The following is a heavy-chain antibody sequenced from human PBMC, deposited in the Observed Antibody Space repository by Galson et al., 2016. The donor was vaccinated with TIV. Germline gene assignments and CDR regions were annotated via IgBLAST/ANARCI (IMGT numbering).Heavy chain of an antibody. CDR1: GYTFTSYS. V-gene: IGHV1-18*01. CDR3: ARRFVADLEFDH. J-gene: IGHJ4*02. CDR2: ISPYNDHA. D-gene: IGHD3-3*01. Sequence: SVKVSCKAAGYTFTSYSIAWVRQAPGQGLEWIGWISPYNDHANYAKRFQDRVTMTTDTSLATAYMEMRSLKHDDTAIYFCARRFVADLEFDHWGQGSLVTVSS.